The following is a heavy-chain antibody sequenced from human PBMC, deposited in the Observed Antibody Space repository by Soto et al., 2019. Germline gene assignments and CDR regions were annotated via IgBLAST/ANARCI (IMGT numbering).Heavy chain of an antibody. J-gene: IGHJ4*02. D-gene: IGHD3-22*01. V-gene: IGHV3-7*03. CDR2: IKQDGSEK. Sequence: XGSLRLSCAASGFTFSSYWMSWVRQAPGKGLEWVANIKQDGSEKYYVDSVKGRFTISRDNAKNSLYLQMNSLRAEDTAVYYCAVTYDSSGYYSCFDSWGQGTLVTVSS. CDR3: AVTYDSSGYYSCFDS. CDR1: GFTFSSYW.